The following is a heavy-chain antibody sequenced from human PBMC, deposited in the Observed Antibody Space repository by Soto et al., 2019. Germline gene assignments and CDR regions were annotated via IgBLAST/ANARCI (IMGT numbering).Heavy chain of an antibody. Sequence: GGSLRLSCAAPGFTFSSSGMHWVRQAPGKGLEWVAVISYDASKKYYADSVKGRFTISRDSSKETVDLQMNSLRAEDTAVYYCAKEGCSSTSCVAFLDVWGRGTTVTVSS. J-gene: IGHJ6*02. V-gene: IGHV3-30*18. D-gene: IGHD2-2*01. CDR3: AKEGCSSTSCVAFLDV. CDR1: GFTFSSSG. CDR2: ISYDASKK.